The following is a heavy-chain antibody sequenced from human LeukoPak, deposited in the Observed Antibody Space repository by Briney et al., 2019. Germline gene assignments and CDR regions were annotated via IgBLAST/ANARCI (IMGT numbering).Heavy chain of an antibody. CDR2: INHSGST. Sequence: PSETLSLTCAVYGGSFSGYYWSWIRQPPGKGLEWIGEINHSGSTNYNPSLKSRVTISVDTSKNQFSLKLSSVTAADTAVYYFARQGRWYSSGWYPWVWTWFDPWGQGTLVTVSS. J-gene: IGHJ5*02. CDR1: GGSFSGYY. V-gene: IGHV4-34*01. D-gene: IGHD6-19*01. CDR3: ARQGRWYSSGWYPWVWTWFDP.